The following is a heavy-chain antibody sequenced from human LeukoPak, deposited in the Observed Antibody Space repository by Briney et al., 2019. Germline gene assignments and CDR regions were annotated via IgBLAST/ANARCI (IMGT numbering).Heavy chain of an antibody. Sequence: ASVKVSCKASGYTFTSYGISWVRQAPGQGLEWMGWISAYNGNTNYAQKLQGRVTMTTDTSTSTAYMELRSLRSDDTAVYYCARDFSGGSYPEKLSYWYFDLWGRGTLVTVSS. D-gene: IGHD1-26*01. CDR3: ARDFSGGSYPEKLSYWYFDL. V-gene: IGHV1-18*01. CDR1: GYTFTSYG. CDR2: ISAYNGNT. J-gene: IGHJ2*01.